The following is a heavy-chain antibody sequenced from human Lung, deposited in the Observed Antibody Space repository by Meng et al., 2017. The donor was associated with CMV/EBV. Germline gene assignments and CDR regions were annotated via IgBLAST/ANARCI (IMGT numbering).Heavy chain of an antibody. CDR3: ARVWGKGSGYDVDL. J-gene: IGHJ5*02. CDR1: GFPFSSYD. CDR2: ISTGGRDL. D-gene: IGHD5-12*01. V-gene: IGHV3-21*01. Sequence: LSLTCAASGFPFSSYDMSWVRPAPGKGLEWVSSISTGGRDLYYADSVKGRFTISRDNAKNSLYLQMNSLRAEDTAVYFCARVWGKGSGYDVDLSGQGTPVTVSS.